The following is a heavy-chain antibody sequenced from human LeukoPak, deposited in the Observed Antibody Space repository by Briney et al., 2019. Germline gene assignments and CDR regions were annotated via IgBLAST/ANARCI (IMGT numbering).Heavy chain of an antibody. Sequence: GASVKVSCKASGYTFTSCGTSWVRQAPGQGLEWMGRINPNSGGTNYAQKFQGRVTMTRDTSISTAYMELSRLRSDDTAVYYCARMYPTIFGVVIIGDGMDVWGQGTTVTVSS. V-gene: IGHV1-2*06. CDR1: GYTFTSCG. J-gene: IGHJ6*02. CDR3: ARMYPTIFGVVIIGDGMDV. CDR2: INPNSGGT. D-gene: IGHD3-3*01.